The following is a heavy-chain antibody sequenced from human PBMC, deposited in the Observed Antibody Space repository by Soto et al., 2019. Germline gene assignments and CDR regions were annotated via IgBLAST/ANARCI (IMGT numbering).Heavy chain of an antibody. CDR1: GGTFSSYA. D-gene: IGHD3-9*01. J-gene: IGHJ6*02. CDR2: IIPIFGTA. V-gene: IGHV1-69*12. Sequence: QVQLVQSGAEVKKPGSSVKVSCKASGGTFSSYAISWVRQAPGQGLEWMGGIIPIFGTANYAQKFQGRVTITADESTSTAYMELSSLRSEDTAVHYCARAADILTGYYIMPYYYYGMDVWGQGTTVTVSS. CDR3: ARAADILTGYYIMPYYYYGMDV.